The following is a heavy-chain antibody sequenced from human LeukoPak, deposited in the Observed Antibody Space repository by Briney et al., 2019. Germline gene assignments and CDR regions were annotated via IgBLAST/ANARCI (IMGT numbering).Heavy chain of an antibody. J-gene: IGHJ4*02. CDR2: ISAYNGNT. CDR1: GYTFTGYG. D-gene: IGHD2-2*01. Sequence: ASVKVSCKASGYTFTGYGISWVRQAPGQGLEWMGWISAYNGNTNYAQKLQGRVTMTTDTSTSTAYMELRSLRSDDTAVYYCARVGEYCSSTSCYYYFDYWGKGTLVTVSS. V-gene: IGHV1-18*01. CDR3: ARVGEYCSSTSCYYYFDY.